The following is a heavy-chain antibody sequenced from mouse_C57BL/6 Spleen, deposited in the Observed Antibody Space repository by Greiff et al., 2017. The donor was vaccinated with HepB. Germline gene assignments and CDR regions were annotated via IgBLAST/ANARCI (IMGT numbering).Heavy chain of an antibody. CDR2: IWSGGST. CDR3: TRIGEYDDYDEGFAY. D-gene: IGHD2-4*01. V-gene: IGHV2-2*01. Sequence: QVQLQQSGPGLVQPSQSLSITCTVSGFSLTSYGVHWVRQSPGKGLEWLGVIWSGGSTDYNAAFISRLSISKDNSKSQVFFKMNSLQADDTAIYYCTRIGEYDDYDEGFAYWGQGTLVTVSA. CDR1: GFSLTSYG. J-gene: IGHJ3*01.